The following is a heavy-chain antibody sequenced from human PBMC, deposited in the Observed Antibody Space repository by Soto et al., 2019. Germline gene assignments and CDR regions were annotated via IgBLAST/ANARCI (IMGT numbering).Heavy chain of an antibody. Sequence: GGSLRLSCAASGFTFSSYAMSWVRQAPGKGLEWVSAISGSGGSTYYADSVKGRFTISRDNSKNTLYLQMNSLRAEDTAVYYCAKGLRRWLQMTGPLDYWGQGTLVTVSS. CDR3: AKGLRRWLQMTGPLDY. CDR2: ISGSGGST. J-gene: IGHJ4*02. V-gene: IGHV3-23*01. CDR1: GFTFSSYA. D-gene: IGHD5-12*01.